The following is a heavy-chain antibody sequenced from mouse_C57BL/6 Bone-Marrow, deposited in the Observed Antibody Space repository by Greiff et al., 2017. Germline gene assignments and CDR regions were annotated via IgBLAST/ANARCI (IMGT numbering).Heavy chain of an antibody. CDR3: ARRDYYGSSYGYAMDY. Sequence: QVQLKQPGAELVKPGASVKMSCKASGYTFTSYWITWVKQRPGQGLEWIGDIYPGSGSTNYNEKFKSKATLTVDTSSSTAYMQLSSLTSEDSAVYYCARRDYYGSSYGYAMDYWGQGTSGTVSS. J-gene: IGHJ4*01. V-gene: IGHV1-55*01. D-gene: IGHD1-1*01. CDR1: GYTFTSYW. CDR2: IYPGSGST.